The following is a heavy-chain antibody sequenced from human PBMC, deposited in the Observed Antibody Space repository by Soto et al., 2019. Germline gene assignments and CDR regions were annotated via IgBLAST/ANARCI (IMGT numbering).Heavy chain of an antibody. CDR2: INHSGST. Sequence: SDTLALTCAVYSGSFSGYYWGWIRQPPGKGLEWIGEINHSGSTNYNPSLKSRVTISVDTSKNQFSLKLSSVTAADTAVYYCARGPRRFDYWGQGTLVTVSS. CDR1: SGSFSGYY. CDR3: ARGPRRFDY. V-gene: IGHV4-34*01. J-gene: IGHJ4*02.